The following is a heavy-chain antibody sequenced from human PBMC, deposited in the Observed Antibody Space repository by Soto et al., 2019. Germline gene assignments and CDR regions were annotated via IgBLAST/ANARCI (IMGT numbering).Heavy chain of an antibody. D-gene: IGHD1-26*01. J-gene: IGHJ6*02. Sequence: KASETLSLTCTVSGDSIDSGAYYWSWIRQHPGEGLEWIGYIYYSGSTNYNPSLKSRVTISVDTSKNQFSLKLSSVTAADTAVYYCARDGIGIVGATVGYYYGMDVWGQGTTVTVSS. V-gene: IGHV4-61*08. CDR2: IYYSGST. CDR1: GDSIDSGAYY. CDR3: ARDGIGIVGATVGYYYGMDV.